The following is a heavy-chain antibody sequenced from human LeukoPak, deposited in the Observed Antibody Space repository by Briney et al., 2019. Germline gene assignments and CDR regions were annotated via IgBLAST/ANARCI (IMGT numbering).Heavy chain of an antibody. CDR3: ARGDYYGSGSYSGYFDY. CDR1: GGSFGGYY. J-gene: IGHJ4*02. CDR2: INHSGST. V-gene: IGHV4-34*01. Sequence: SETLSLTCAVYGGSFGGYYWSWIRQPPGKGLEWIGEINHSGSTNYNPSLKSRVTISVDTSKNQFSLKLSSVTAADTAVYYCARGDYYGSGSYSGYFDYWGQGTLVTVSS. D-gene: IGHD3-10*01.